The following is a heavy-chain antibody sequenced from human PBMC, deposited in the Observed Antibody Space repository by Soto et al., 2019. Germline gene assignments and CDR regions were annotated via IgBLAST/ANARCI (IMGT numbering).Heavy chain of an antibody. J-gene: IGHJ6*02. CDR2: IIPIFGTA. CDR1: GGTFSSYA. CDR3: ARATWIQLWLDGHKTDYYYYYGMDV. V-gene: IGHV1-69*13. Sequence: SVKVSCKASGGTFSSYAISWVRQAPGQGLEWMGGIIPIFGTANYAQKFQGRVTITADESTGTAYMELSSLRSEDTAVYYCARATWIQLWLDGHKTDYYYYYGMDVWGQGTTVTIS. D-gene: IGHD5-18*01.